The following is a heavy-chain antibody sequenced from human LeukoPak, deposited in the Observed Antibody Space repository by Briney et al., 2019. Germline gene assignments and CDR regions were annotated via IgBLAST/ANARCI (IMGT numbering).Heavy chain of an antibody. V-gene: IGHV3-49*03. D-gene: IGHD5-12*01. CDR1: GFIFHDHA. CDR3: SRNSGTLTGWPFDV. CDR2: IRTRTYSETT. J-gene: IGHJ3*01. Sequence: GGSLRLSCTASGFIFHDHAMSWFRQAPGKGLEWVGFIRTRTYSETTEHAASVKGRFTISRDDSNDIAYLQMNSLKTEDTAVYYCSRNSGTLTGWPFDVWGQGTMVTVSS.